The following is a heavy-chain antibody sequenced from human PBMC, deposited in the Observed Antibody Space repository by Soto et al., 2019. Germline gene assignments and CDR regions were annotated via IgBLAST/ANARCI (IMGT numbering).Heavy chain of an antibody. Sequence: GASVKVSCKASGYTFTSYAMHWVRQAPGERLEWMGWINAGNGNTKYSQKFQGRVTITRDTSASTAYMKLSSLRSEDTAVYYCAREMATVTTLGWFDPWGQGTLVTVSS. D-gene: IGHD4-17*01. CDR2: INAGNGNT. CDR3: AREMATVTTLGWFDP. J-gene: IGHJ5*02. V-gene: IGHV1-3*01. CDR1: GYTFTSYA.